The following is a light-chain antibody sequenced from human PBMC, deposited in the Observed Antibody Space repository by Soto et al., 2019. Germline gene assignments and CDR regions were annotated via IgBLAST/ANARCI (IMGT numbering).Light chain of an antibody. CDR3: CSYAGSSTWV. V-gene: IGLV2-23*01. CDR2: EDN. CDR1: SSDVGSYNL. Sequence: QSALTQPASVSGSPGQSITICCTGTSSDVGSYNLVSWYQQHPGTAPKLMIYEDNKRASGVSNRFSGSTSGITASLTISVLQAEDEADYYCCSYAGSSTWVFGGGTKLTVL. J-gene: IGLJ3*02.